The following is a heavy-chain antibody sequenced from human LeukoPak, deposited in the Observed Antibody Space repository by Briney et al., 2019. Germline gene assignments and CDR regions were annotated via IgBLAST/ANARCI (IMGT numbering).Heavy chain of an antibody. CDR3: ARDRGPGGYFDY. CDR2: ISYDGSNK. D-gene: IGHD3-10*01. Sequence: GGSLRLSCAASGFTFSSYAMHWVRQAPGKGLEWVAVISYDGSNKYYADSVKGRFTISRDNSKNTLYLQMNSLRAEDTAVYYCARDRGPGGYFDYWGQGTLVTVSS. CDR1: GFTFSSYA. V-gene: IGHV3-30*04. J-gene: IGHJ4*02.